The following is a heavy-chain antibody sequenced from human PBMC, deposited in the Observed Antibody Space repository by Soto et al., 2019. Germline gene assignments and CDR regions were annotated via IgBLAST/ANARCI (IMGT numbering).Heavy chain of an antibody. J-gene: IGHJ6*02. CDR3: AADSPGSSLYGMDV. V-gene: IGHV1-69*06. CDR2: IIPIFGTA. D-gene: IGHD3-10*01. Sequence: ASVKVSCKASGGTFSSYAISWVRQAPGQGLEWMGGIIPIFGTANYAQKFQGRVTITADKSTSTAYMELSSLRSEDTAVYYCAADSPGSSLYGMDVWGQGTTVTVSS. CDR1: GGTFSSYA.